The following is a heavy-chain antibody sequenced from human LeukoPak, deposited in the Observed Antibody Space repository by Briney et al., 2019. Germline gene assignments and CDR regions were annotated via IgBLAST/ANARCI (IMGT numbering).Heavy chain of an antibody. CDR3: ARSTYFYDSSGYYRGDYFDS. CDR1: GFTVSDYT. Sequence: GGSLRLSCAASGFTVSDYTIHWVRQAPGKGLEWVAVISYDGNKRYYADSVKGRFLISRDTSKNTLYLQLNSLRPEDTAVYYCARSTYFYDSSGYYRGDYFDSWGQGTLVTVSS. J-gene: IGHJ4*02. V-gene: IGHV3-30*04. D-gene: IGHD3-22*01. CDR2: ISYDGNKR.